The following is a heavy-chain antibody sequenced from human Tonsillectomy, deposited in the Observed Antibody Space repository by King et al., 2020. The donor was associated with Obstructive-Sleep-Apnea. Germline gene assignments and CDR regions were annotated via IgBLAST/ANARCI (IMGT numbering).Heavy chain of an antibody. V-gene: IGHV4-39*07. CDR2: IYYTGST. CDR1: GGSISSSRYS. Sequence: LQLQESGPGLVKPSETLSLSCTVSGGSISSSRYSWGWIRQPPGKGLECIGNIYYTGSTYYNPSLKSRLTISADTSKNQISLKLSSVTAADTAVYYCAGGIDEYNAAYFDYWGQGTLVTVSS. J-gene: IGHJ4*02. D-gene: IGHD1-1*01. CDR3: AGGIDEYNAAYFDY.